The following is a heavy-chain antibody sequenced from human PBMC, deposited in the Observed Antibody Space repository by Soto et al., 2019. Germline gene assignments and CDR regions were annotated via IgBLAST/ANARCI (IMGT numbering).Heavy chain of an antibody. D-gene: IGHD1-1*01. CDR3: ATYPRPYNGIDR. V-gene: IGHV1-69*01. CDR1: GGALTSYP. J-gene: IGHJ5*02. CDR2: IDPMFDTS. Sequence: QVRLEQSGAEVKKPGSSVRVSCQASGGALTSYPIHWVRQAPGQGLEWMGVIDPMFDTSNLAEKFKARVTFTADASTKTVYMDLPGLRSDDTAVYFCATYPRPYNGIDRWGQGTLLTVSS.